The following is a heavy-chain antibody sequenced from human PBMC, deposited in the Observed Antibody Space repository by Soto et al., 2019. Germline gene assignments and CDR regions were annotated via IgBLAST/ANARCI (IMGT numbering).Heavy chain of an antibody. CDR1: GFTFSDAW. CDR3: ATDQGAITTFGVVVPCFDY. J-gene: IGHJ4*02. Sequence: EVQLVESGGGLVKPGGSLRVSCAASGFTFSDAWMNWVRQAPGRGLEWVGRIKSKSGGGAIEYAAPVRGRFTISRHDSKDSVFLQMDSLRTEDTAVYFCATDQGAITTFGVVVPCFDYWGLGTRVTVSS. D-gene: IGHD3-3*01. V-gene: IGHV3-15*07. CDR2: IKSKSGGGAI.